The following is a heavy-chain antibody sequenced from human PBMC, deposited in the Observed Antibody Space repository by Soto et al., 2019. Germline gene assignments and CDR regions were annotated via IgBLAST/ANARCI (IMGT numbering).Heavy chain of an antibody. V-gene: IGHV4-59*01. CDR3: ARASPYGDYALDY. D-gene: IGHD4-17*01. J-gene: IGHJ4*02. Sequence: QVQLQESGPGLVKPSETLSLTCTVSGDSISSYYWIWIRQPPGKGLEWIGYISYSGSTNYNPSLKSRPTISVDTSKNQFSLKLRSVTAADTAVYYCARASPYGDYALDYWGQGTLVTVSS. CDR2: ISYSGST. CDR1: GDSISSYY.